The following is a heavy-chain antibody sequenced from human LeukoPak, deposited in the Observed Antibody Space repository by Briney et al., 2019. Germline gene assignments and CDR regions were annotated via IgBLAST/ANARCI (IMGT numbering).Heavy chain of an antibody. D-gene: IGHD3-3*01. Sequence: SQTLSLTCTVSGGSISSGSYYWRWIRQPAGKGLECIGRIYTSGSTNYNPSLKSRITISVDTSKNQFSLKLSSVTAADTAVYYCARDRHYDFWSGYSVNYYYYYMDVWGKGTTVTVSS. V-gene: IGHV4-61*02. CDR2: IYTSGST. CDR3: ARDRHYDFWSGYSVNYYYYYMDV. J-gene: IGHJ6*03. CDR1: GGSISSGSYY.